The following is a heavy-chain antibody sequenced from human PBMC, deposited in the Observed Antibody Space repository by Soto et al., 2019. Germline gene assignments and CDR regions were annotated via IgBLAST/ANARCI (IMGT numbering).Heavy chain of an antibody. V-gene: IGHV3-15*01. CDR3: TTDPPVAAAGKNDY. Sequence: EVQLVESGGGLVKPGGSLRLSCAASGFTFSNAWMSWVRQAPGKGLEWVGRIKSKTDGGTTDYAAPVKGRFTISRDDSKNTLYLQMNSLKTEDTAVYYCTTDPPVAAAGKNDYWGQGTLVTVSS. CDR1: GFTFSNAW. CDR2: IKSKTDGGTT. D-gene: IGHD6-13*01. J-gene: IGHJ4*02.